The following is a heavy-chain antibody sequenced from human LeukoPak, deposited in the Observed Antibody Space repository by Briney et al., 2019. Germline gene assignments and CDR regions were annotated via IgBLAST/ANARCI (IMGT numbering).Heavy chain of an antibody. CDR2: LSGSGEST. J-gene: IGHJ3*02. V-gene: IGHV3-23*01. D-gene: IGHD2-2*01. CDR3: AKVFPSCNTASCPRGAFDI. CDR1: GLTFSNYA. Sequence: GGSLRLSCAASGLTFSNYAMSWVRQAPGKGLEWVSALSGSGESTDYPDSVKGRFAISRDNSKNKLYLQMNRLRAEDTAVYYCAKVFPSCNTASCPRGAFDIWGQGTMVTVTS.